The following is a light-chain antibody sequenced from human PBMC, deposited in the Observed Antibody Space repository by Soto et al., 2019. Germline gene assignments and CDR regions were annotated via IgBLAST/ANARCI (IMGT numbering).Light chain of an antibody. CDR3: QQCCGTPLFS. CDR1: QSVTSSC. CDR2: TTS. Sequence: EIVLTQSPATLSLSPGERATLSCTASQSVTSSCLAWYQRKPGQASRLLIHTTSTRATDIPDWFSGSGSGTDFTLTISRLQRGEFAGYYCQQCCGTPLFSFGPGTRVDI. J-gene: IGKJ3*01. V-gene: IGKV3-20*01.